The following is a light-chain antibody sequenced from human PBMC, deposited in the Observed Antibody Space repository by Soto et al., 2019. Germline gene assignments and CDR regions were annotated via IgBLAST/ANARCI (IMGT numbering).Light chain of an antibody. CDR2: EVT. CDR1: ISDVGGFDF. J-gene: IGLJ2*01. V-gene: IGLV2-14*01. CDR3: SSYTITSTLVV. Sequence: QSALTQPASASGSPGQSITISCTGSISDVGGFDFVSWYQQEPGKAPKLMIYEVTYRPSGVSDRFSGSKSGNTASLTISGLQPEDEAYYYCSSYTITSTLVVFGGGTKLTVL.